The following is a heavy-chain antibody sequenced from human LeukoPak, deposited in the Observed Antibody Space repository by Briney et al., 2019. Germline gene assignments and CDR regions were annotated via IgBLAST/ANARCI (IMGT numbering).Heavy chain of an antibody. Sequence: PGGSLRLSCAASGFTFTNAWMRWVRQAPGKVLEWIGRSKSQTDGGTTDYAAPVKGRFTISRDDSKNTVYLQMNSLRTDDTAVYYCTTLSYVGGYWGQGTLVTVSS. D-gene: IGHD3-10*02. J-gene: IGHJ4*02. CDR2: SKSQTDGGTT. V-gene: IGHV3-15*01. CDR1: GFTFTNAW. CDR3: TTLSYVGGY.